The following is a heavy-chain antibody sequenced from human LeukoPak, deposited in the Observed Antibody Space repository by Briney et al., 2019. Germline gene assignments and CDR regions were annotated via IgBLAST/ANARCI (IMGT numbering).Heavy chain of an antibody. CDR2: ISSDSRNI. D-gene: IGHD6-13*01. V-gene: IGHV3-11*04. Sequence: GGSLRLSCAASGFTFSDYYMSWIRQAPGKGLEWVSYISSDSRNIYYADSVKGRFTISRDNAKNSLFLHMNSLRSEDTAVYYCAKDLWQQLVPYYFDYWSQGTLVTVSS. CDR3: AKDLWQQLVPYYFDY. J-gene: IGHJ4*02. CDR1: GFTFSDYY.